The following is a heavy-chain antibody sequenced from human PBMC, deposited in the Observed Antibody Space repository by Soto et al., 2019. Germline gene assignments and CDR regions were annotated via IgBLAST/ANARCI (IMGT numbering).Heavy chain of an antibody. CDR2: INPNRGGT. Sequence: QVQLVQSGAEVKKPGASVKVSCKASGYTFTGYYMHWVRQAPGQGLEWMGWINPNRGGTNYAQKFRGGVTMTRDPSISTAYMERSRLRSDDTAVYYCARVNGSGSPNAFDIWGQGTMVTVSS. CDR1: GYTFTGYY. D-gene: IGHD3-10*01. V-gene: IGHV1-2*02. CDR3: ARVNGSGSPNAFDI. J-gene: IGHJ3*02.